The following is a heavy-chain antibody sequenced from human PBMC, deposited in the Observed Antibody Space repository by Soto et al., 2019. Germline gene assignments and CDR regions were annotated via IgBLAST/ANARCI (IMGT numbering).Heavy chain of an antibody. CDR3: ASLDCTARGNQSFYYFDS. J-gene: IGHJ4*02. V-gene: IGHV3-7*02. CDR1: GFTFSSYW. D-gene: IGHD2-21*01. CDR2: IKQDGTEK. Sequence: GGSLRLSCIVSGFTFSSYWMSWVRLAPGRGLEWVANIKQDGTEKYYVDSVKGRFTISRDNAKKSLYLQMNSLRAEDTAVYFCASLDCTARGNQSFYYFDSWGQGTLVTVSS.